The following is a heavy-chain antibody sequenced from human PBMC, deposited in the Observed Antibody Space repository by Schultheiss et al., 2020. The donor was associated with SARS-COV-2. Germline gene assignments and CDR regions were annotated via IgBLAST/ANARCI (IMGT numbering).Heavy chain of an antibody. CDR1: GGSISSGYYY. CDR2: IFYSGST. Sequence: SETLSLTCSVSGGSISSGYYYWSWIRQHPGKGLEWIGNIFYSGSTNYNPSLKSRVTISVDTSKNQFSLKLSSVTAADTAVYYCARASVFLSFDPWGQGVLVTVSS. D-gene: IGHD2-8*01. V-gene: IGHV4-61*01. CDR3: ARASVFLSFDP. J-gene: IGHJ5*02.